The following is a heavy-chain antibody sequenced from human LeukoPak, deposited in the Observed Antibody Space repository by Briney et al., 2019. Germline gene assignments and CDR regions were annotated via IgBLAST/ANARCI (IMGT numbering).Heavy chain of an antibody. Sequence: GASVKVSCKASGGTFISYAISWVRQAPGQGLEWMGGIIPIFGTANYAQKFQGRVTITADKSTSTAYMELSSLRSEDTAVYYCARDRCSGGSCYWGGWIFDYWGQGTLVTVSS. CDR2: IIPIFGTA. CDR1: GGTFISYA. D-gene: IGHD2-15*01. V-gene: IGHV1-69*06. CDR3: ARDRCSGGSCYWGGWIFDY. J-gene: IGHJ4*02.